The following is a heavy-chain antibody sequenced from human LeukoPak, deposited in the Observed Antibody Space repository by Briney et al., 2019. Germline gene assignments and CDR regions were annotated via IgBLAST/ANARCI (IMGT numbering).Heavy chain of an antibody. Sequence: SETLSLTCAVYGGSFSGYYWSWIRQPPGKGLEWIGEINHSGSTNYNPSLKSRVTISVDTSKNQFSLKLSSVTAADTAVYYCAGSKRGGSYYGAYYFDYWGQGTLVTVSS. CDR2: INHSGST. J-gene: IGHJ4*02. V-gene: IGHV4-34*01. CDR3: AGSKRGGSYYGAYYFDY. CDR1: GGSFSGYY. D-gene: IGHD1-26*01.